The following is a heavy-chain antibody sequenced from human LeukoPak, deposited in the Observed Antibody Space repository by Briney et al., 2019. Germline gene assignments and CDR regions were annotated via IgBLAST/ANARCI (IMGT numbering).Heavy chain of an antibody. CDR3: ARDLPSKATVGFDY. Sequence: GGSLRLSCAASGFTFDDYGIHWVRQAPGKGLEWVSGISWNSDSRGYADSVKGRFTISRDNGKNTLYLQMNSLRAEDTAVYYCARDLPSKATVGFDYWGQGTLVTVSS. D-gene: IGHD3-16*01. CDR2: ISWNSDSR. CDR1: GFTFDDYG. V-gene: IGHV3-9*01. J-gene: IGHJ4*02.